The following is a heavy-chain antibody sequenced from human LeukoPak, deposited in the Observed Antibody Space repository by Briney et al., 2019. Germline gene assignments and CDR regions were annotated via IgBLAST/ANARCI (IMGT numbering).Heavy chain of an antibody. V-gene: IGHV4-4*07. CDR3: ARGGYSYGSYYYYYYMDV. Sequence: TSETLSLTCTVSGGSISSYYWSWIRQPAGKGLEWIGRIYTSGSTNYNPSLKSRVTMSVDTSKNQFSLKLSSVTAADTAVYYCARGGYSYGSYYYYYYMDVWGKGTTVTVSS. CDR1: GGSISSYY. J-gene: IGHJ6*03. CDR2: IYTSGST. D-gene: IGHD5-18*01.